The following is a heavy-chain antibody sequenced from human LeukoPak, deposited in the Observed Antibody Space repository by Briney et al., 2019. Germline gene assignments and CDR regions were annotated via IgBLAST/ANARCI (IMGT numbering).Heavy chain of an antibody. CDR1: GFTFSSYA. CDR2: ISGSGGST. Sequence: GGSLRLSCAASGFTFSSYAMSWVRQAPGKGLEWVSAISGSGGSTYYADSVKGRFTISRDNSKNTLYLQMNSLRAEDTAVYYCANGRSAMAPNEDYGMDVWGQGTTVTVSS. V-gene: IGHV3-23*01. J-gene: IGHJ6*02. CDR3: ANGRSAMAPNEDYGMDV. D-gene: IGHD5-18*01.